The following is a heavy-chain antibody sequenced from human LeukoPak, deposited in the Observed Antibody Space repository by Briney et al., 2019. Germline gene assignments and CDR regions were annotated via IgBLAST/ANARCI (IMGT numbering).Heavy chain of an antibody. D-gene: IGHD6-13*01. CDR3: ARDGGPRVAYSSSWYEMIDAFDI. CDR1: GFTFSSYW. J-gene: IGHJ3*02. Sequence: GGSLRLSCAASGFTFSSYWMSWVRQAPGRGLEWVANIKQDGSEKYYVDPVKGRFTISRDNAKNSLYLQMNSLRAEDTAVYYCARDGGPRVAYSSSWYEMIDAFDIWGQGTMVTVSS. V-gene: IGHV3-7*04. CDR2: IKQDGSEK.